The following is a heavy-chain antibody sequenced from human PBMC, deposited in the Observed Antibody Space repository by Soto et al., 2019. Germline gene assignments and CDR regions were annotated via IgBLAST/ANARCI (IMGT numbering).Heavy chain of an antibody. CDR1: GGSFSGYY. Sequence: QVQLQQWGAGLLKPSETLSLTCAVYGGSFSGYYWSWIRQPPGKGLEWIGEINHSGSTNYNPSLKSRVPISVDTSKNQFSLKLSSVTAADTAVYYCARGKGSIAAAGTLVLIWFDPWGQGTLVTVSS. CDR3: ARGKGSIAAAGTLVLIWFDP. V-gene: IGHV4-34*01. CDR2: INHSGST. J-gene: IGHJ5*02. D-gene: IGHD6-13*01.